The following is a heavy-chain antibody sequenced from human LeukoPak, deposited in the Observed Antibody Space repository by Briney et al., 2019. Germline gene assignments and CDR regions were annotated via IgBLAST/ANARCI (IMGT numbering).Heavy chain of an antibody. CDR3: AGVQELDDAFDI. CDR2: INHSGST. Sequence: SETLSLTCAVYGGSFSGYYWSWIRQPPGKGLEWIGEINHSGSTNYNPSLKSRVTISVDTSKNQFSLKLSSVTAADTAVYYCAGVQELDDAFDIWGQGTMFTVSS. CDR1: GGSFSGYY. D-gene: IGHD1-26*01. J-gene: IGHJ3*02. V-gene: IGHV4-34*01.